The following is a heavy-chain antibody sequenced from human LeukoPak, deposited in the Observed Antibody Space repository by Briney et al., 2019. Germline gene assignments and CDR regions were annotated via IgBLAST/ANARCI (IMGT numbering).Heavy chain of an antibody. V-gene: IGHV1-18*01. J-gene: IGHJ3*02. CDR2: ISAYNGNT. D-gene: IGHD3-22*01. CDR3: ARDGHRRYHYDSSGREDAFDI. Sequence: ASVKVSCKASGYTFTSYGMSWVRQAPGQGLEWMGWISAYNGNTNYAQKLQGRVTMTTDTSTSTAYMELRSLRSDDTAVYYCARDGHRRYHYDSSGREDAFDIWGQGTMVTVSS. CDR1: GYTFTSYG.